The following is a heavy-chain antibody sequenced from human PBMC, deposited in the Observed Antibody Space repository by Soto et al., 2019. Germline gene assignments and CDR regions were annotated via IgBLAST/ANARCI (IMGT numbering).Heavy chain of an antibody. Sequence: GGSLRLSCAASGFTFSSHGMHWVRQAPGKGLEWVAVISNDGSDKYHADSVKGRFTISRDNSKNTLYLQMNSLRVEDTAVYYCAKRWSYSSAWYGMDVWGPGTTVTVSS. CDR3: AKRWSYSSAWYGMDV. J-gene: IGHJ6*02. D-gene: IGHD6-19*01. CDR2: ISNDGSDK. V-gene: IGHV3-30*18. CDR1: GFTFSSHG.